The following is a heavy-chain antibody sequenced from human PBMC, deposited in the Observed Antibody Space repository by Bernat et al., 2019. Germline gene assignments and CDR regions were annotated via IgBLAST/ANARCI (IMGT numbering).Heavy chain of an antibody. V-gene: IGHV2-5*02. D-gene: IGHD2-8*02. CDR3: AHYVATRSTDYFDH. Sequence: QITLKESGPTLVKPTQTLTLTCTFSGFSLTTSGVGVGWIRQPPGKTLEWLAHIYWDDDKRYRPSLKSRLTITKDTSKNQVVLTLTNLDAVDTATYYCAHYVATRSTDYFDHWGQGTLVTVSS. J-gene: IGHJ4*02. CDR2: IYWDDDK. CDR1: GFSLTTSGVG.